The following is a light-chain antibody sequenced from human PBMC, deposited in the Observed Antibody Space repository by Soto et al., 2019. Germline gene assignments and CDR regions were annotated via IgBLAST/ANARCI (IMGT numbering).Light chain of an antibody. CDR3: QQSYSAPYT. CDR1: QSIYSS. CDR2: AAS. V-gene: IGKV1-39*01. Sequence: DIQMTQSPSSLSASVGDRVTITCRASQSIYSSLNWYHQKPGKAPKLLIYAASNLQSGVPSRFSGSGSGTDFTLSISSLQPEDFATYYCQQSYSAPYTFGQETKLQI. J-gene: IGKJ2*01.